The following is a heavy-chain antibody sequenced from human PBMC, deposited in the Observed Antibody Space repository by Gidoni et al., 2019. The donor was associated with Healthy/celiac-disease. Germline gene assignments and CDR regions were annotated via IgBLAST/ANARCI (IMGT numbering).Heavy chain of an antibody. V-gene: IGHV3-73*01. D-gene: IGHD6-6*01. CDR1: GFTFIGSS. CDR2: IRSKANSYAT. J-gene: IGHJ4*02. CDR3: TRHPLTGSSSSGFGY. Sequence: EVQLVESGGGLVQPGGSLKLSCAASGFTFIGSSMHWVRQASGKGLEWVGRIRSKANSYATAYAASVKGRFTISRDDSKNTAYLQMNSLKTEDTAVYYCTRHPLTGSSSSGFGYWGQGTLVTVSS.